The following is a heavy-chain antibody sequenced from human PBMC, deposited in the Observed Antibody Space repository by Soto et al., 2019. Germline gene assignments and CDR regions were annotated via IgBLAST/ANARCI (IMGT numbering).Heavy chain of an antibody. D-gene: IGHD3-10*01. Sequence: GASVKVSCNASGYAFSDYYMHWVRQAPGQGLEWMGYSNPQSGGTKYDQKVQDRVTMTRDTPKITVYMELRLLTSKDTAVYYCARARVSSPDGVDSFDLWGQGTLVTVS. J-gene: IGHJ3*01. CDR3: ARARVSSPDGVDSFDL. CDR1: GYAFSDYY. V-gene: IGHV1-2*02. CDR2: SNPQSGGT.